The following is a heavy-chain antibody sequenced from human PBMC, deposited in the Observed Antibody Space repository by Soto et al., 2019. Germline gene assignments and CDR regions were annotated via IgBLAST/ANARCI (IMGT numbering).Heavy chain of an antibody. V-gene: IGHV1-18*01. J-gene: IGHJ4*02. Sequence: ASVKVSCKASGGTFSSYAISWVRQAPGQGLEWMGGIIPIFGNTNYAQKLQGRVTMTTDTSTSTAYMELRSLRSDDTAVYYCAREGVGYCSGGSCPPAHWGQGTLVTAPQ. CDR1: GGTFSSYA. CDR2: IIPIFGNT. CDR3: AREGVGYCSGGSCPPAH. D-gene: IGHD2-15*01.